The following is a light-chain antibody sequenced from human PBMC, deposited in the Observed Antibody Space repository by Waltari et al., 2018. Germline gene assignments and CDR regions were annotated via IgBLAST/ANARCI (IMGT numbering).Light chain of an antibody. Sequence: EIVMTQSPATLSVSPGERATLSCRASQSIGTSLAWFQQKPGQAPRLLIYHASPRATGIPARLSGSGSGTEFTLTIGSLQSEDFAVYYCQQYYDWRSFGQGTKLEIK. CDR3: QQYYDWRS. J-gene: IGKJ2*01. CDR2: HAS. CDR1: QSIGTS. V-gene: IGKV3-15*01.